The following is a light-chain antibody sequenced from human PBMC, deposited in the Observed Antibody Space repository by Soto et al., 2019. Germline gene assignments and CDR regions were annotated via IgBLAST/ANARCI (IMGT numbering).Light chain of an antibody. CDR1: HRVSGY. Sequence: EILMTQSPGTLSVSPGESATLSCRASHRVSGYLAWYQQKPGQAPRLLIYGASTRATGVPARFSGSGSGTVFTLTISSLQSEDFAVYYCQQYNNWPLTFGGGTKVDI. CDR2: GAS. J-gene: IGKJ4*01. V-gene: IGKV3-15*01. CDR3: QQYNNWPLT.